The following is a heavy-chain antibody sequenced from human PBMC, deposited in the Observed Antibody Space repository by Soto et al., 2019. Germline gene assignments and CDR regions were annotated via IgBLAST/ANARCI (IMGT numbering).Heavy chain of an antibody. Sequence: QVQLVQSGAEVKKPGASVKVSCKASGYTFTSYYMHWVRQAPGQGLEWMGIINPSGGSTSYAQKFQGRVTMTRDTSTSTVYMELSSLRSEDSAVYSCARVLGDDPYYYYGMDVWGQGTTVTVSS. V-gene: IGHV1-46*01. J-gene: IGHJ6*02. CDR3: ARVLGDDPYYYYGMDV. CDR2: INPSGGST. D-gene: IGHD4-17*01. CDR1: GYTFTSYY.